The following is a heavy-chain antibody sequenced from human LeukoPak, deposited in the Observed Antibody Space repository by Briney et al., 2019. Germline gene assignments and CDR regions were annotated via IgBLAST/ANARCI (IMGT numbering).Heavy chain of an antibody. Sequence: SETLSLTCAVYGGSFSGYYWSWIRQPPGKGPEWIGEINHSGSTNYNPSLKSRVTISVDTSKNQFSLKLSSVTAADTAVYYCARGLRIAARPGRPLRELKFDPWGQGTLVTVSS. CDR3: ARGLRIAARPGRPLRELKFDP. D-gene: IGHD6-6*01. CDR1: GGSFSGYY. CDR2: INHSGST. V-gene: IGHV4-34*01. J-gene: IGHJ5*02.